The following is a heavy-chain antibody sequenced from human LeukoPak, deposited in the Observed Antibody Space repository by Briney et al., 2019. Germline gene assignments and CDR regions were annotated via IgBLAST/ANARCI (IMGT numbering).Heavy chain of an antibody. V-gene: IGHV1-58*01. Sequence: SVKVSCKASGFTFTNSAVQWVRQARGQRREWMGWIVVGSGNTNYAQKFQERVTITGDMSTGTADMELSSLRSEDTAVYYCAAVSFELGRPYYYGMDVWGQGTTVTVSS. CDR3: AAVSFELGRPYYYGMDV. CDR2: IVVGSGNT. CDR1: GFTFTNSA. J-gene: IGHJ6*02. D-gene: IGHD7-27*01.